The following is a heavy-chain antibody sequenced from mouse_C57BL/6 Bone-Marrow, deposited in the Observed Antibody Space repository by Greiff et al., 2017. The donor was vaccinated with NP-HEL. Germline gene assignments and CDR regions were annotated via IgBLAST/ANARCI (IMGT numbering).Heavy chain of an antibody. Sequence: VQLQPSGAELARPGASVKLSCKASGYTFTSYGLSWVKQRTGQGLEWIGAIYPRSGNTYYNEKIKGKATLTADKSSSTAYMELRSLTSEDSAVYFCARGGDGPVDYWGQGTTLTVSS. CDR2: IYPRSGNT. V-gene: IGHV1-81*01. D-gene: IGHD2-3*01. CDR1: GYTFTSYG. CDR3: ARGGDGPVDY. J-gene: IGHJ2*01.